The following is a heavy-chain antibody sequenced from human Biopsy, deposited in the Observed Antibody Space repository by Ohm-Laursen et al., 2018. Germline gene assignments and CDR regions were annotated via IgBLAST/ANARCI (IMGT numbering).Heavy chain of an antibody. CDR2: IIAVSGLV. D-gene: IGHD3-3*01. J-gene: IGHJ4*02. V-gene: IGHV1-69*17. CDR1: GGTVSRYA. CDR3: ATPFQYYDSWGGYPPFDH. Sequence: SSVKVSCNASGGTVSRYAISWVRQAPGEGLEWMGGIIAVSGLVNYAPKFQGRVSITADKSTTTAYMELSNLKSEDTAVYYCATPFQYYDSWGGYPPFDHWGQGTLVTVSS.